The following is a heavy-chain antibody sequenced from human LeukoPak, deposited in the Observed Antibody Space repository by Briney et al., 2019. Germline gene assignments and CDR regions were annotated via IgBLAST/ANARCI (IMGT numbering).Heavy chain of an antibody. CDR2: IYYSGST. CDR3: ASFYCSGGSCYQYFSYYYMDV. D-gene: IGHD2-15*01. V-gene: IGHV4-39*01. J-gene: IGHJ6*03. CDR1: GGSISSRSYY. Sequence: SETLPLTCTVSGGSISSRSYYWGWIRQPPGKGLEWIGSIYYSGSTYYNPSLQSRVTISVDTSKNQFSLKLNSVTAADTAVYYCASFYCSGGSCYQYFSYYYMDVWGKGTTVTISS.